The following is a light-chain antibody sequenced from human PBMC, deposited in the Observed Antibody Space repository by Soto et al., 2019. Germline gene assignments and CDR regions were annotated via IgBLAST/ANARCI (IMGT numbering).Light chain of an antibody. J-gene: IGKJ1*01. V-gene: IGKV1-5*01. CDR2: DAS. CDR1: QSFSGT. Sequence: DIPMTQSPSTLSESVGDRITITCPASQSFSGTLAWYKQKPGRXPRXXIYDASSLERGVPSRFRGSGSGTELTLTISSLQPDDCETDYCQQYDTYSRTFGQGTKVDIK. CDR3: QQYDTYSRT.